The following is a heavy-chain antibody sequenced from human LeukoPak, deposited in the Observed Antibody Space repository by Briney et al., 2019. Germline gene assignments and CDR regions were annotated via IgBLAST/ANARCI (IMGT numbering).Heavy chain of an antibody. CDR2: ISSSSSTI. J-gene: IGHJ4*02. CDR1: GFTFSSYS. Sequence: GGSLRLSCAASGFTFSSYSMNWVRQAPGKGLECVSYISSSSSTIYYADSVKGRFTISRDNAKNSQYLQMNSLRDEDTAVYYCARDNGDYSTNGWGQGTLVTVSS. V-gene: IGHV3-48*02. D-gene: IGHD4-17*01. CDR3: ARDNGDYSTNG.